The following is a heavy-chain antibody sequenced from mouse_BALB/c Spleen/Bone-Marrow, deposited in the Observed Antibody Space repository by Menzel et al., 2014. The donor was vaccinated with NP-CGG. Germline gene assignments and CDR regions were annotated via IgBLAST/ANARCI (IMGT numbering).Heavy chain of an antibody. CDR3: ARRERTGMNY. CDR2: LHPSDSET. Sequence: VQLPQSGAELVRPGASVKLSCKASGYSFTSYWMNWVKQRPGQGLEWIGMLHPSDSETRLNQKFKDKATLTVDNSSSXXXXXRSSPTSEDAAVYYCARRERTGMNYWGQGTTLTVSS. D-gene: IGHD4-1*01. V-gene: IGHV1S82*01. J-gene: IGHJ2*01. CDR1: GYSFTSYW.